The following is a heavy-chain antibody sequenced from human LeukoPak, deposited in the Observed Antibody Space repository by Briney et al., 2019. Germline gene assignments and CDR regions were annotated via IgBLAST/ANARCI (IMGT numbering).Heavy chain of an antibody. J-gene: IGHJ4*02. CDR1: GGSINTNIYS. V-gene: IGHV4-39*01. CDR3: ARGEVVAGTQPLDY. CDR2: IYYSGST. D-gene: IGHD6-19*01. Sequence: SETLSLTCTVSGGSINTNIYSWGWIRQSPGKGLEWIGSIYYSGSTYYNPSLKSRVTISVDTSKTQFSLKLSSVTAADTAVYYCARGEVVAGTQPLDYWGQGTLVTVSS.